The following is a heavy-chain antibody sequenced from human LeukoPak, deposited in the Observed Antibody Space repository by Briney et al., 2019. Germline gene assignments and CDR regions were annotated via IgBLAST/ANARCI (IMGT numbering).Heavy chain of an antibody. J-gene: IGHJ4*02. V-gene: IGHV1-18*01. CDR1: GYTFTSYG. Sequence: ASVKVSCKASGYTFTSYGISWVRQAPGQGLEWTGWISAYNGNTNYAQKLQGRVTMTTDTTTSTAYMELRSLRSDDTAVYYCASNEGAAGSHPFDYWGQGTLVTVSS. CDR2: ISAYNGNT. CDR3: ASNEGAAGSHPFDY. D-gene: IGHD6-13*01.